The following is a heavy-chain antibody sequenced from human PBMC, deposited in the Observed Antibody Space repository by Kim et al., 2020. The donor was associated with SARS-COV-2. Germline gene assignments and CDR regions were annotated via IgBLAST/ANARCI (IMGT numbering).Heavy chain of an antibody. J-gene: IGHJ6*02. CDR1: GFTFSSYA. D-gene: IGHD3-10*01. CDR3: AKDDLTMVRGVQMAPYYYYGMDV. Sequence: GGSMRLSCAASGFTFSSYAMSWVRQAPGKGLEWVSAISGSGGSTYYADSVKGRFTISRDNSKNTLYLQMNSLGAEDTAVYYCAKDDLTMVRGVQMAPYYYYGMDVWGQGTTVTVSS. V-gene: IGHV3-23*01. CDR2: ISGSGGST.